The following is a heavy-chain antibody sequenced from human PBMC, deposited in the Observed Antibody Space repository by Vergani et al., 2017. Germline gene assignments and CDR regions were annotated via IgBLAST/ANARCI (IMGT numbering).Heavy chain of an antibody. V-gene: IGHV5-51*01. CDR2: IYPGDSDT. Sequence: EVQLVQSGAEVKKPGESLKISCKGSGYSFTSYWIGWVRQMPGKGLEWMGIIYPGDSDTRYSPSFQGQVTISADKSISTAYLQWSSLKASDTAMYYCARNSQSSSWSLNLFDPWGQGTLVTVSS. D-gene: IGHD6-13*01. J-gene: IGHJ5*02. CDR1: GYSFTSYW. CDR3: ARNSQSSSWSLNLFDP.